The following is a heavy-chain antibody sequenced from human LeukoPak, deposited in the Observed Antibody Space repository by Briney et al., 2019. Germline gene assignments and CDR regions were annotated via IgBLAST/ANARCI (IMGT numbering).Heavy chain of an antibody. Sequence: GGSLRLSCAASGFTFSSYAMSWVRQAPGKGLEWVSAISGSGGSTYYADSVKGRFTISRDNSKNTLYLQMNSLRAEDTAVYYCAKDTVEAWFFYFDYWGQGTLVTVSP. D-gene: IGHD3-10*01. CDR1: GFTFSSYA. CDR2: ISGSGGST. CDR3: AKDTVEAWFFYFDY. J-gene: IGHJ4*02. V-gene: IGHV3-23*01.